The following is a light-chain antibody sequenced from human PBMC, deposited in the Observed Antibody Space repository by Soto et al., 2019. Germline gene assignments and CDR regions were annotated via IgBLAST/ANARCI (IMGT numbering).Light chain of an antibody. CDR2: GAS. V-gene: IGKV3-20*01. J-gene: IGKJ5*01. Sequence: EIVMTQSPVTLSVSPRERATLSCRASQSVSSNLAWYQQKPGQAPRLLIYGASSRATDIPDRFSGSGSGTDFTLTINRLEPEDFAVYYCQQYGSSITFGQGTRLEIK. CDR1: QSVSSN. CDR3: QQYGSSIT.